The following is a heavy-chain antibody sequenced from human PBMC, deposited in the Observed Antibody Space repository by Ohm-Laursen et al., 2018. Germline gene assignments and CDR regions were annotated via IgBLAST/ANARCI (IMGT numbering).Heavy chain of an antibody. Sequence: SLRLSCAAPGFTFCNYAMHWVRQAPGKGLEWVSSISFSGSHIYYADSVKGRFTISRDNAKTTLYLQMNSLRAEDTAVYYCARDAPNYKTISGVVTALGMDVWGQGTTVTVSS. CDR2: ISFSGSHI. D-gene: IGHD3-3*01. CDR1: GFTFCNYA. CDR3: ARDAPNYKTISGVVTALGMDV. V-gene: IGHV3-21*01. J-gene: IGHJ6*02.